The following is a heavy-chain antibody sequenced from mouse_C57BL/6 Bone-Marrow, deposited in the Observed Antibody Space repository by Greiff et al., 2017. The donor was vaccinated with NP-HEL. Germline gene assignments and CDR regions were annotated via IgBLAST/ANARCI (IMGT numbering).Heavy chain of an antibody. CDR3: ARRWLLGNAGLAY. J-gene: IGHJ3*01. CDR2: IDPEDGET. CDR1: GFNIKDYY. Sequence: EVQLQQSGAELVKPGASVKLSCTASGFNIKDYYMHWVKQRTEQGLEWIGRIDPEDGETKYAPKFQGKATITADTSSNPAYLQLSIRTFEDAAVYYCARRWLLGNAGLAYWGQGTLVTVSA. V-gene: IGHV14-2*01. D-gene: IGHD2-3*01.